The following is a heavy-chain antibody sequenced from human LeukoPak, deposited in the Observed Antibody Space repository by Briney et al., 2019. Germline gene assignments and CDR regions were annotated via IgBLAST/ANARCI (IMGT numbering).Heavy chain of an antibody. V-gene: IGHV1-2*02. D-gene: IGHD4-17*01. CDR1: GYTFTGYY. J-gene: IGHJ6*03. CDR3: ARGRGYGDYAPYYYYYYYMDV. Sequence: ASVTVSCKASGYTFTGYYMHWVRQAPGQGLEWMGWINPNSGGPNYAQKLRGKVTMTRDTSISTAYMELSMLRPDDTAVYYCARGRGYGDYAPYYYYYYYMDVWGKGTTVTISS. CDR2: INPNSGGP.